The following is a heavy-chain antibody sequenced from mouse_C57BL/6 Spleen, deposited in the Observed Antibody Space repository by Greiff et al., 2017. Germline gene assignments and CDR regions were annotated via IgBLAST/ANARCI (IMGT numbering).Heavy chain of an antibody. CDR2: ISSGSSTI. Sequence: EVMLVESGGGLVKPGGSLKLSCAASGFTFSDYGMHWVRQAPEKGLEWVAYISSGSSTIYYADTVKGRFTIARDNAKNTLFLKMTSLRSADTAMYYCARGGLEGYYFDYWGQGTTLTVSS. V-gene: IGHV5-17*01. CDR1: GFTFSDYG. J-gene: IGHJ2*01. D-gene: IGHD6-2*01. CDR3: ARGGLEGYYFDY.